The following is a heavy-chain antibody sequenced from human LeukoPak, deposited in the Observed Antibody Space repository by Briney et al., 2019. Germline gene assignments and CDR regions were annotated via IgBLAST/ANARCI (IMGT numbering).Heavy chain of an antibody. D-gene: IGHD6-19*01. CDR3: AREEWVAVAGPFDY. Sequence: ASVTVSFKASGYTFTDYYMHWVRQAPGQGLEWMGWINPNSGGTNYAQKFQGRVTMTRDTSISTAYMELSRLRSDDTAVYYCAREEWVAVAGPFDYWGQGTLVTVSS. CDR1: GYTFTDYY. J-gene: IGHJ4*02. CDR2: INPNSGGT. V-gene: IGHV1-2*02.